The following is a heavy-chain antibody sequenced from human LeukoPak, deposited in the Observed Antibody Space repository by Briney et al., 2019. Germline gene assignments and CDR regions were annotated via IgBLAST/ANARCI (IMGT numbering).Heavy chain of an antibody. CDR1: GFTFSSYE. J-gene: IGHJ6*04. V-gene: IGHV3-48*03. D-gene: IGHD2-15*01. CDR3: ARAGYCSGGSCYYMSFGMDV. Sequence: GGSLRLSCAASGFTFSSYEMNWVRQAPGKGLEWVSYISSSGSTIYYADSVKGRFTISGDNAKNSLYLQMNSLRAEDTAVYYCARAGYCSGGSCYYMSFGMDVWGKGTTVTVSS. CDR2: ISSSGSTI.